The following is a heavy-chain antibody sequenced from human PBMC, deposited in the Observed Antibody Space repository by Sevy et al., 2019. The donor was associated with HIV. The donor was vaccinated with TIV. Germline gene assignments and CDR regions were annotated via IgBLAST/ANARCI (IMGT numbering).Heavy chain of an antibody. V-gene: IGHV3-23*01. CDR2: ISATGGSK. CDR1: GFTLTSYT. Sequence: GGSLRLSCAASGFTLTSYTMNWVRQAPGKGLEWVASISATGGSKYYADSVKGRFTISRDVSKSTLYLQMNSLTADETAIFYCAKTLQKLPFHPHYFDYWGQGTLVTVSS. CDR3: AKTLQKLPFHPHYFDY. J-gene: IGHJ4*02. D-gene: IGHD2-21*02.